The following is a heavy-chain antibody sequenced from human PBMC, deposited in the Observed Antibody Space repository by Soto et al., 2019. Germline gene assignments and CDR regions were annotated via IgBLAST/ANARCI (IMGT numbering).Heavy chain of an antibody. D-gene: IGHD2-2*01. J-gene: IGHJ6*02. CDR2: IYYSGST. CDR3: AKDLRRCSSTSCSTRYYGMDV. CDR1: GGSISSSSYY. Sequence: PSETLSLTCTVSGGSISSSSYYWGWIRQPPGKGLEWIGSIYYSGSTYYNPSLKSRVTISVDTSKNQFSLKLSSVTAADTAVYYCAKDLRRCSSTSCSTRYYGMDVWGQGTTVTVSS. V-gene: IGHV4-39*02.